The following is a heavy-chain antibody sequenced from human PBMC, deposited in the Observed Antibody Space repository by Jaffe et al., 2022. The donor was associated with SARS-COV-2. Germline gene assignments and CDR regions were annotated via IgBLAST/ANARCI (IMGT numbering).Heavy chain of an antibody. CDR3: ARYELGYYYYGMDV. CDR2: IYYSGST. Sequence: QLQLQESGPGLVKPSETLSLTCTVSGGSISSSSYYWGWIRQPPGKGLEWIGSIYYSGSTYYNPSLKSRVTISVDTSKNQFSLKLSSVTAADTAVYYCARYELGYYYYGMDVWGQGTTVTVSS. CDR1: GGSISSSSYY. D-gene: IGHD1-26*01. V-gene: IGHV4-39*01. J-gene: IGHJ6*02.